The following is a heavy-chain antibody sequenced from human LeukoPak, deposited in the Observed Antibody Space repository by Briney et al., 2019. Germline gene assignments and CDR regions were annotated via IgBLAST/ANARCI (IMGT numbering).Heavy chain of an antibody. CDR3: ARKIAASPDAFDI. Sequence: GASLKVSCKPSVGTFRKYAISWVREAPGQGVEWMGGIIPIFGTANYAQKFQGRVTFTADESTSTAYMELSSLRSEDTAVYYFARKIAASPDAFDIWGQGTMVTVSS. J-gene: IGHJ3*02. CDR1: VGTFRKYA. V-gene: IGHV1-69*13. CDR2: IIPIFGTA. D-gene: IGHD6-13*01.